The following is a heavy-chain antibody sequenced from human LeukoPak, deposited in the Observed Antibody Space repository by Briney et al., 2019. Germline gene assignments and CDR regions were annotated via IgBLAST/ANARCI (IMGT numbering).Heavy chain of an antibody. CDR1: GGSISSGAYY. CDR2: FYYSGST. CDR3: ARDLGDGYLANDY. Sequence: PSQTLSLTCTVSGGSISSGAYYWSWIRQHPGKGLGWIGYFYYSGSTDYNPSLKSRVTISVDTSKIQFSLDLSSVTAADTAVYYCARDLGDGYLANDYWGQGTLVTVSS. J-gene: IGHJ4*02. V-gene: IGHV4-31*03. D-gene: IGHD5-24*01.